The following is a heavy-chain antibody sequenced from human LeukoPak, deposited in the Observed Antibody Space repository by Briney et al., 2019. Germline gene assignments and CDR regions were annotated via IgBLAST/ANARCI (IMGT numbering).Heavy chain of an antibody. CDR2: IYYSGST. J-gene: IGHJ4*02. V-gene: IGHV4-39*01. CDR3: ARSGATVKLFDY. Sequence: SETLSLTCTVSGGSISSSSYYWGWIRQPPGKGLEWIGSIYYSGSTYYNPSLKSRVTISVDTSKNQFSLKLSSVTAADTAVYYCARSGATVKLFDYWGQGTLVTVSS. D-gene: IGHD4-17*01. CDR1: GGSISSSSYY.